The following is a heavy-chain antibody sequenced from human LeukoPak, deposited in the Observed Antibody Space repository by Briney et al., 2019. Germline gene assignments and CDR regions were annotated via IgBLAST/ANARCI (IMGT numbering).Heavy chain of an antibody. J-gene: IGHJ5*02. Sequence: PSQTLSLTCTVSGGSISSGSYYWSWIRQPAGKGLEWIGRIYTSGSTNYNPSLKSRVTISVDTSKNQFSLKLSSVTAAGTAVYYCARVQTNNWNYEEDWFDPWGQGTLVTVSS. CDR1: GGSISSGSYY. D-gene: IGHD1-7*01. CDR2: IYTSGST. V-gene: IGHV4-61*02. CDR3: ARVQTNNWNYEEDWFDP.